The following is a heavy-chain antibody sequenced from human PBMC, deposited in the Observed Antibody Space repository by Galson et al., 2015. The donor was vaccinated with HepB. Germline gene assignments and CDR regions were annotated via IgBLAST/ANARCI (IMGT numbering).Heavy chain of an antibody. CDR2: ISGSGHST. D-gene: IGHD5-24*01. CDR3: AKGGAMATIPPGN. V-gene: IGHV3-23*01. Sequence: SLRLSCAASGFTFTNYAINWVRQAPGKGLEWVSTISGSGHSTYYADSVKGRFTVSRDNSKNTLYLQMNSLRAEDTAVYSCAKGGAMATIPPGNWGQGTLVTVSS. CDR1: GFTFTNYA. J-gene: IGHJ4*02.